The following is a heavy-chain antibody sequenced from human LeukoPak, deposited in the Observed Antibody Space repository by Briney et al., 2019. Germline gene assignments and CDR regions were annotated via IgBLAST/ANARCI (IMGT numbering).Heavy chain of an antibody. CDR3: ARISWQDTPY. J-gene: IGHJ4*02. CDR1: GDSVSSNTAA. V-gene: IGHV6-1*01. CDR2: TYYRSEWNN. D-gene: IGHD2-15*01. Sequence: SQTLSLTCAISGDSVSSNTAAWNWIRQSPWRGLEWLGRTYYRSEWNNDYAASVKNRITINPDTSKNQFSLQLNSVTPEDSAVYYCARISWQDTPYWGPGTLVTVSS.